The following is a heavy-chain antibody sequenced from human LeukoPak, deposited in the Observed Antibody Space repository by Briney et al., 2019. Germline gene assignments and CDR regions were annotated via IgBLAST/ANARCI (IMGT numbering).Heavy chain of an antibody. CDR3: AKANLRIVGVGTYFDY. D-gene: IGHD3-3*01. V-gene: IGHV3-23*01. CDR1: GFTFSSYA. J-gene: IGHJ4*02. CDR2: ISGSGGST. Sequence: PGGSLSLSCAASGFTFSSYAMSWVRQAPGKGLEWVSAISGSGGSTYYADSVKGRFTISRDNSKNTLYLQMNSRRAEDTAVYYGAKANLRIVGVGTYFDYWGQGTLVTVSS.